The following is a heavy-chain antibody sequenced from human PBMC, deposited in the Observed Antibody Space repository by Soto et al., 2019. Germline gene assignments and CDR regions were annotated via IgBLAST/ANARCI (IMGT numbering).Heavy chain of an antibody. D-gene: IGHD3-9*01. CDR2: IYYSGST. CDR1: GGSISRSSYY. CDR3: ARLEGLATISYYFDF. V-gene: IGHV4-39*01. Sequence: QLQLQESGPGLVKPSEALSLTCSVSGGSISRSSYYWGWIRQPPGKGLEWIGSIYYSGSTYYNPSLQSRVPISIDKSKNQFSLKLSSLTAADTAVYYCARLEGLATISYYFDFWGQGTLVTVSS. J-gene: IGHJ4*02.